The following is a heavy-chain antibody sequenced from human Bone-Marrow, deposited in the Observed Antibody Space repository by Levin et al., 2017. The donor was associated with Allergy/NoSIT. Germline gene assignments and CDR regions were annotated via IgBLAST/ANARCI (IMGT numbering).Heavy chain of an antibody. V-gene: IGHV5-51*01. CDR3: ARTISGGGWWYSWFDP. CDR1: GYSFNNYW. Sequence: RGESLKISCKGSGYSFNNYWIGWVRQMPGKGLEWMGIIYPGDSDTRYTPSFQGQVTISADNSISTAYLPWSSLEASDTAIDYCARTISGGGWWYSWFDPWGQGTLVTVSS. CDR2: IYPGDSDT. J-gene: IGHJ5*02. D-gene: IGHD2-8*02.